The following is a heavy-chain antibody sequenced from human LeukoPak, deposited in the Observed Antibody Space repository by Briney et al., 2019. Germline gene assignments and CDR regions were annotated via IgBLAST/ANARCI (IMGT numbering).Heavy chain of an antibody. J-gene: IGHJ4*02. V-gene: IGHV4-34*01. CDR1: GGSFSGYY. CDR3: ARQGGYGDSTHLDY. Sequence: SETLSLTCAVYGGSFSGYYWSWIRQPPGKGLEWIGEINHSGSTNYNPSLKSRVTISVDTSKNQFSLKLSSVTAADTAVYYCARQGGYGDSTHLDYWGRGTLVTVSS. CDR2: INHSGST. D-gene: IGHD4-17*01.